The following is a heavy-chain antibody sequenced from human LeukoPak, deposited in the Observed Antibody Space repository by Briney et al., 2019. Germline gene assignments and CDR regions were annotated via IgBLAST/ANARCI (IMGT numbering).Heavy chain of an antibody. V-gene: IGHV3-7*01. D-gene: IGHD1-26*01. CDR2: IKEDGSES. J-gene: IGHJ6*03. CDR1: GFTFSNYW. Sequence: GGSLRLSCAASGFTFSNYWMSWVRQAPGKGLEWVANIKEDGSESHYVGSVKGRFTISRDNAKNSLYLQINSLRAEDTAVYYCARDPYSGGYGDYYYYYMDVWGKGTTVTISS. CDR3: ARDPYSGGYGDYYYYYMDV.